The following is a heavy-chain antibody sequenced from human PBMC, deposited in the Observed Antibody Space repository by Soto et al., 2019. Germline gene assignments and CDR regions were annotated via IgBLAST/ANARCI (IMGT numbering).Heavy chain of an antibody. Sequence: PGGSLRLSCAASGFTFSGSAMHWVRQASGKGLEWVGRIRDKANSYATAYTASVKGRFTISRDDSKNTAYLQMTNVDPVDTATNYCAHGPGFLELYYWGQGTLVTVSS. CDR1: GFTFSGSA. CDR3: AHGPGFLELYY. CDR2: IRDKANSYAT. D-gene: IGHD3-3*01. J-gene: IGHJ4*02. V-gene: IGHV3-73*01.